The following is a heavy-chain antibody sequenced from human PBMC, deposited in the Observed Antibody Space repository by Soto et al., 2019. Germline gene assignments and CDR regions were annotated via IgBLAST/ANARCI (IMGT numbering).Heavy chain of an antibody. V-gene: IGHV1-2*04. Sequence: GASVKVSCKASGYAFTGYYRHWARQAPGQGLEWMGWINPNSGGTNYAQKFQGWVTMTRDTSISTAYMELSRLRSDDTAVYYCARGCRDELLWFGEGYYYMDVWGKGTTVTVSS. J-gene: IGHJ6*03. D-gene: IGHD3-10*01. CDR1: GYAFTGYY. CDR3: ARGCRDELLWFGEGYYYMDV. CDR2: INPNSGGT.